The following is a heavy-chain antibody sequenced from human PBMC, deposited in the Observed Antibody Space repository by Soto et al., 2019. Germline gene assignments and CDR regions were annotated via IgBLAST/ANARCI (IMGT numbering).Heavy chain of an antibody. D-gene: IGHD4-17*01. CDR3: ARVGTVTTIDY. V-gene: IGHV4-59*01. J-gene: IGHJ4*02. Sequence: SETLSLTCTVSGGSISSYYWSWIRQPPGKGLEWIGYIYYSGSTNYNPSLKSRVTISVDTSKNQFSLKLSSVTAADTAVYYCARVGTVTTIDYWGQGTQVTVSS. CDR2: IYYSGST. CDR1: GGSISSYY.